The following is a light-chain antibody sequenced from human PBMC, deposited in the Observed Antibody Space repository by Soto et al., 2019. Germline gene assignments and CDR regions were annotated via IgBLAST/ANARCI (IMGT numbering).Light chain of an antibody. V-gene: IGLV1-44*01. CDR1: SSNIGSNT. J-gene: IGLJ1*01. CDR3: AAWDDSLNGYV. Sequence: QSVLTQPPSASGTRGQRVTIACSGSSSNIGSNTVNWYQQLPGTAPKLLIYSNNQRPSGVPDRFSGSKSGTSASLAISELQSEDEADYYCAAWDDSLNGYVFGTGTKVTVL. CDR2: SNN.